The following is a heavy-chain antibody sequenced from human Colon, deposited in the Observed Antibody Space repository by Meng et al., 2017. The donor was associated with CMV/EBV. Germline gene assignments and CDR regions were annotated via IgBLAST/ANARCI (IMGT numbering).Heavy chain of an antibody. V-gene: IGHV4-39*07. D-gene: IGHD2-2*01. J-gene: IGHJ3*02. CDR3: ARDDLLDIVVVPAAI. Sequence: SETLSLTCTVSGGFISSSSYYWGWIRQPPGKGLEWIGSIYYSGSTYYNPSLKSRVTISVDTSKNQFSLKLSSVTAADTAVYYCARDDLLDIVVVPAAIWGQGTMVTVSS. CDR1: GGFISSSSYY. CDR2: IYYSGST.